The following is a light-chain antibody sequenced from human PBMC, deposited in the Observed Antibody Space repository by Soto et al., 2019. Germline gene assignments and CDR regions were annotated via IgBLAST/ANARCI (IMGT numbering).Light chain of an antibody. V-gene: IGKV3-20*01. CDR3: QQYGSSPT. Sequence: EIVLTQSPGTLSLSPGERATLSCRSSQSVSSSYLAWYQQKPGQAPRLLIYDVSSRGTGIQDRFSGSGSGTDFTLTISRLEPEDVAVYYCQQYGSSPTFGQGTKVEIK. CDR1: QSVSSSY. J-gene: IGKJ1*01. CDR2: DVS.